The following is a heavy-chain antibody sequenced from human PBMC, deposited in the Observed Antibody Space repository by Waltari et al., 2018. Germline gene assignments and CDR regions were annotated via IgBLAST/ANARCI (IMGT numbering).Heavy chain of an antibody. Sequence: QVQLQQWGAGLLKPSETLSLTCAVYGGSFSGYYWSWIRQPPGKGLEWIGEINHSGSTNYNPSLKSRVTISVDTSKNQFSLKLSSVTAADTAVYYCASNEDFWSGYHYGMDVWGQGTMVTVSS. D-gene: IGHD3-3*01. CDR2: INHSGST. CDR1: GGSFSGYY. J-gene: IGHJ6*02. V-gene: IGHV4-34*01. CDR3: ASNEDFWSGYHYGMDV.